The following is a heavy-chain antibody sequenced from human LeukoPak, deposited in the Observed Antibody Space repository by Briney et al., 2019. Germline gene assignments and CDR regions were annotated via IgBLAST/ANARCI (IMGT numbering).Heavy chain of an antibody. J-gene: IGHJ5*02. V-gene: IGHV4-34*01. CDR1: GGSFSGYY. CDR2: INHSGST. CDR3: ASKYYDSSGTTSSPPGYNWFDP. Sequence: SETLSLTCAVYGGSFSGYYWSWIRQPPGKGLEWIGEINHSGSTNYNLSLKSRVTISVDASKNQFPLKLSSVTAADMAVYYCASKYYDSSGTTSSPPGYNWFDPWGQGTLVTVSS. D-gene: IGHD3-22*01.